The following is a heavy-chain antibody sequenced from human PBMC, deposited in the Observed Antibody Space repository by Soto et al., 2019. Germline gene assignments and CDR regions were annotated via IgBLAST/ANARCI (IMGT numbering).Heavy chain of an antibody. D-gene: IGHD6-13*01. V-gene: IGHV1-3*01. Sequence: QVQLVQSGAEVKKPGASVMLSCKASGYTFTTYTMNWVRQAPGQRLEWMGWINPVNGTTKSSQKFQDRVIITRDTSASTAYMELRSLRSEATAVYYCARGIATGQRDPGCQGTLVIVSS. CDR1: GYTFTTYT. J-gene: IGHJ5*02. CDR3: ARGIATGQRDP. CDR2: INPVNGTT.